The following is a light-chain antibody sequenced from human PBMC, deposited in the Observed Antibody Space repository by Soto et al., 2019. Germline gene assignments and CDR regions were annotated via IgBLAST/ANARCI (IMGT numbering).Light chain of an antibody. CDR2: DVS. J-gene: IGLJ1*01. CDR1: SSDVGGYTY. Sequence: QSALTQPASVSGSPGQSITISCAGTSSDVGGYTYVSWYQQHPGKAPKLMIYDVSNRPSEVSNRFSGSKSGNTASLTISGLQAEDEADYYCTSYTSSSTPYVFGGGTKLTVL. V-gene: IGLV2-14*01. CDR3: TSYTSSSTPYV.